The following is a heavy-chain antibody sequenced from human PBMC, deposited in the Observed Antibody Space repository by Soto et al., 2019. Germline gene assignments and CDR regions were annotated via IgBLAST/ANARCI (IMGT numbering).Heavy chain of an antibody. J-gene: IGHJ4*02. D-gene: IGHD1-26*01. Sequence: EVQLGESGGGLVQPGGSLRLSCAASGFTFSSYEMNWVRQAPGKGREGVSYISNSGSTIYYADSVKGRFTISRDNAKNSLYLQMNSLRAEDTAVYYCAGEKVGASYFDYWGQGTLVTVSS. CDR1: GFTFSSYE. CDR2: ISNSGSTI. CDR3: AGEKVGASYFDY. V-gene: IGHV3-48*03.